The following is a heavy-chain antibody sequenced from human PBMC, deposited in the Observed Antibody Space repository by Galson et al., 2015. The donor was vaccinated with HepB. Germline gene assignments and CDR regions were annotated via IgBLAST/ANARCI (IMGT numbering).Heavy chain of an antibody. V-gene: IGHV3-73*01. J-gene: IGHJ4*02. CDR1: GFTLSGYA. D-gene: IGHD6-13*01. CDR3: TRLGDVSGYSSR. Sequence: SLRLSCAASGFTLSGYAIHWVRQASGKGPEWVGRIRSKANNYASSYVPSLKGRFTISRDDSKKMAYLHMKSLKTEDTAVYYCTRLGDVSGYSSRWGQGTLVTVSS. CDR2: IRSKANNYAS.